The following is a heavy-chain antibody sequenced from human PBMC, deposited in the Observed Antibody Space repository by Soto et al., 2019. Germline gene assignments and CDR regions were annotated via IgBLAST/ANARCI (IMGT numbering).Heavy chain of an antibody. V-gene: IGHV3-23*01. CDR2: ISGSGGST. J-gene: IGHJ4*02. CDR1: GFTFSSYA. Sequence: GGSLRLSCAASGFTFSSYAMSWVRQAPGKGLEWVSAISGSGGSTYYADSVKGRFTISRDNSKNTLYLQMNSLRAEDTAVYYCAKGSSRVRGSQCFDYWGQGTLVTVSS. CDR3: AKGSSRVRGSQCFDY. D-gene: IGHD1-26*01.